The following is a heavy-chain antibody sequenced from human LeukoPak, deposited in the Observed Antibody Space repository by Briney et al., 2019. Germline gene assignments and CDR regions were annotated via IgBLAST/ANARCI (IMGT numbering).Heavy chain of an antibody. Sequence: SETLSLTCTVSGGSISSGDYYWSWIRQPPGKGLEWIGYIYYSGSTYYNPSLKSRVTISVDTSKNQFSLKLSSVTAADTAVYYCARDTYYYDSSGYRREAHFDYWGQGTLVTVSS. D-gene: IGHD3-22*01. V-gene: IGHV4-30-4*01. CDR2: IYYSGST. CDR1: GGSISSGDYY. J-gene: IGHJ4*02. CDR3: ARDTYYYDSSGYRREAHFDY.